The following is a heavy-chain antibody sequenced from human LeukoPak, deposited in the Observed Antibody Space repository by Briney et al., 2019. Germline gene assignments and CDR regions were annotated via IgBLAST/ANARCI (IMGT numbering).Heavy chain of an antibody. V-gene: IGHV3-23*01. Sequence: GGSLRLSCVASGFTFGSYGMHWVRQAPGEGLEWVSGISGSGDSTFYADSVKGRFTISRDNSKNTLYLQMNSLRAEDTAIYYCAKDISHAANSHFDCWGQGTLVTVSS. D-gene: IGHD4/OR15-4a*01. CDR1: GFTFGSYG. CDR3: AKDISHAANSHFDC. CDR2: ISGSGDST. J-gene: IGHJ4*02.